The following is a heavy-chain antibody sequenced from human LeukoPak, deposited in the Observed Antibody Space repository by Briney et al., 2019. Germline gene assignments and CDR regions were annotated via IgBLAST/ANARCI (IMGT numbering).Heavy chain of an antibody. D-gene: IGHD4-23*01. CDR2: IYYSGST. Sequence: PSETLSLTCTVSGGSISSGDHYWSWIRQPPGKGLEWIGYIYYSGSTYYNPSLKSRVTISVDTSKNQFSLKLSSVTAADTAVYYCARETTVVPYYFDYWGQGTLVTVSS. V-gene: IGHV4-30-4*08. J-gene: IGHJ4*02. CDR3: ARETTVVPYYFDY. CDR1: GGSISSGDHY.